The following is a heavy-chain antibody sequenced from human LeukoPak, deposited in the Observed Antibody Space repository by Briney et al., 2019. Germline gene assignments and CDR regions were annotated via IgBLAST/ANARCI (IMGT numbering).Heavy chain of an antibody. D-gene: IGHD1-1*01. CDR3: ARCTTGRTFGSLREIKRSREIDY. CDR1: GFTFSSYS. Sequence: GGSLRLSCAASGFTFSSYSMNWVRQAPGKGLEWVSSISSSSSNIYYADSVKGRFTITRDNAKNSLYLQMNSLRVEDTAVYYCARCTTGRTFGSLREIKRSREIDYWGQGTLVTVSS. V-gene: IGHV3-21*01. CDR2: ISSSSSNI. J-gene: IGHJ4*02.